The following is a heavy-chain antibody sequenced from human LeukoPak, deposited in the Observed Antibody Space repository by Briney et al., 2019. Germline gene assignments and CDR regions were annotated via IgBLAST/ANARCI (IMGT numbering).Heavy chain of an antibody. CDR2: IYYSGST. CDR1: GGSISSSSYY. J-gene: IGHJ6*03. CDR3: ARVRTGYYYMDV. Sequence: SETLSLTCTVSGGSISSSSYYWGWIRQPPGKGLEWLGSIYYSGSTYYNPSLKSRVTISVDTSKNQFSLKLSSVTAADTAVYYWARVRTGYYYMDVWGKGTTVTVSS. V-gene: IGHV4-39*07. D-gene: IGHD1-14*01.